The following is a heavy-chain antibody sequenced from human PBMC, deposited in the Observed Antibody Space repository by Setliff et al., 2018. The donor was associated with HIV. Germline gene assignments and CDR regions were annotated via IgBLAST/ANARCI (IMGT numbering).Heavy chain of an antibody. V-gene: IGHV3-21*05. D-gene: IGHD2-8*01. J-gene: IGHJ6*03. CDR2: ITSSSSYT. Sequence: GGSLRLSCAASGFTFSTYNMHWARQTPGKGLEWISYITSSSSYTNYADSVKGRFTISRDNAKNSLYLQMNSLRAEDTAVYYCARDNGDYYYYYMDVWGKGTTVTVSS. CDR1: GFTFSTYN. CDR3: ARDNGDYYYYYMDV.